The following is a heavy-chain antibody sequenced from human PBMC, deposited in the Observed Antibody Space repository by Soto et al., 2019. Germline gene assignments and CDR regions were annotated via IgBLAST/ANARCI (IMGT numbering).Heavy chain of an antibody. CDR2: MNPNSGNT. CDR3: VRGQWELLFYYYYYGMDV. Sequence: ASVKVSCKASGYTFTSYDINWVRQATGQGLEWMGWMNPNSGNTGYAQKFQGRVTMTRNTSISTAYMELSSLRSEDTAVYYCVRGQWELLFYYYYYGMDVWGQGTTVTVSS. J-gene: IGHJ6*02. D-gene: IGHD1-26*01. V-gene: IGHV1-8*01. CDR1: GYTFTSYD.